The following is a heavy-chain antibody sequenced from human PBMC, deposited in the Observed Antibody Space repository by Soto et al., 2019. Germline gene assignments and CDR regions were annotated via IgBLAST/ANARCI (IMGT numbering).Heavy chain of an antibody. CDR3: ARVRGYYDSSGFDY. V-gene: IGHV3-11*01. CDR1: GFTFSDYY. D-gene: IGHD3-22*01. CDR2: ISGGGGSTI. J-gene: IGHJ4*02. Sequence: QVHLVESGGGSVKPGGSLRLSCAASGFTFSDYYMSWIRQSPGKGLEWVSYISGGGGSTISYADSVKGRFTISRDNAQNSWYLQMNSLRAEDTAVYYCARVRGYYDSSGFDYWGRGALVTVSS.